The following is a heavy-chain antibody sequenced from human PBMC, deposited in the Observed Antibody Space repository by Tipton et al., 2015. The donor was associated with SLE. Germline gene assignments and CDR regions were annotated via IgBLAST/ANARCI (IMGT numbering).Heavy chain of an antibody. V-gene: IGHV3-48*01. D-gene: IGHD3/OR15-3a*01. CDR1: GFTFSSYS. CDR2: ISSGSSTI. CDR3: ARSWTGGEAFDI. Sequence: SLRLSCAASGFTFSSYSMNWVRQAPGKGLEWVSYISSGSSTIYFADSVRGRFTISRDNDKNSLYLQMNSLRAEDTAVYYCARSWTGGEAFDIWGQGTMVTVSS. J-gene: IGHJ3*02.